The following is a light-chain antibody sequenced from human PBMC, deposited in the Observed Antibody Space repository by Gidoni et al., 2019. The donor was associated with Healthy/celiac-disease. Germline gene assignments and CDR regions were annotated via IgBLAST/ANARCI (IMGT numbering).Light chain of an antibody. CDR2: DVS. CDR1: SSDVGGYNY. Sequence: PGPSITISCTGTSSDVGGYNYVSWYQQHPGKAPKLMIYDVSNRPSGVSNRFSGSKSGNTASLTISGLQAEDEADYYCSSYTSSSTLGVFGGGTKLTVL. V-gene: IGLV2-14*03. J-gene: IGLJ2*01. CDR3: SSYTSSSTLGV.